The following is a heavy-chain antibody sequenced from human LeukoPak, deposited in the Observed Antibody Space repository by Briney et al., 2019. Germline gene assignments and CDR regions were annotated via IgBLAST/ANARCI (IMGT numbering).Heavy chain of an antibody. CDR2: IYTSGST. CDR1: GGSISSYY. V-gene: IGHV4-4*07. J-gene: IGHJ3*02. Sequence: SETLSLTCTVSGGSISSYYWSWIRQPAGKGLEWIGRIYTSGSTNYNPSLKSRVTMSVDTSKNQFSLKLSSVTAADTAVYYCARDGGGYYDSSGPIDALDIWGQGTMVTVSS. CDR3: ARDGGGYYDSSGPIDALDI. D-gene: IGHD3-22*01.